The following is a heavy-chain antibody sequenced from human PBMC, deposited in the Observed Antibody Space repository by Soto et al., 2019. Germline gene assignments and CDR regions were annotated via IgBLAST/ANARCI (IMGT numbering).Heavy chain of an antibody. V-gene: IGHV4-34*01. CDR2: LNHSGST. CDR3: ARVGALGSSSCFDY. J-gene: IGHJ4*02. CDR1: GGSFSGHY. D-gene: IGHD6-13*01. Sequence: QVQLQQWGAGLLKPSETLSLTCAVSGGSFSGHYWSWIRQPPGKGLEWIGELNHSGSTNYNPSLKSRVTISVDTSKNQCSLKLSSVTAAATAVYFCARVGALGSSSCFDYWGQGTLVTVSS.